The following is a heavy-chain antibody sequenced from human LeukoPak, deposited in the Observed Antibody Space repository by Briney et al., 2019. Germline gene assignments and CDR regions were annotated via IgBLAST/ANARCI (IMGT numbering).Heavy chain of an antibody. D-gene: IGHD4-23*01. CDR2: INQHGTDK. Sequence: GGSLRLSCAASGFTFSSYWLSWVRQAPGKGLEWVANINQHGTDKYYVDSVRGRFTISRDNAKNSLYLQMNSLRAEDTAVYYCAANGGPFDFWGQGTLVTVSS. J-gene: IGHJ4*02. V-gene: IGHV3-7*05. CDR3: AANGGPFDF. CDR1: GFTFSSYW.